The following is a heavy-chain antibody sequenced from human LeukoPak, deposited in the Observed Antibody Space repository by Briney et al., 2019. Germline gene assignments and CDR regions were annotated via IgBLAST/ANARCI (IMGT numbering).Heavy chain of an antibody. Sequence: GGSLRLSCAASGFTFSRYWMHWVRQAPGKGLVWVSRINTDGTSSSYADFVKGRFTISRDNSKNTLYLQMNSLGAEDTAVYYCVREPLGDYGGNTDAFDIWGQGTMGTVSS. J-gene: IGHJ3*02. V-gene: IGHV3-74*01. D-gene: IGHD4-23*01. CDR3: VREPLGDYGGNTDAFDI. CDR1: GFTFSRYW. CDR2: INTDGTSS.